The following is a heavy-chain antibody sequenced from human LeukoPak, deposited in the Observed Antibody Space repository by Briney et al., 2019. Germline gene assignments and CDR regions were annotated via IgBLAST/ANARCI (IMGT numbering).Heavy chain of an antibody. V-gene: IGHV3-23*01. CDR3: AKGGSGYFADL. J-gene: IGHJ5*02. CDR1: GFIFNNYG. CDR2: ISNDGGGT. D-gene: IGHD3-22*01. Sequence: GGSLRLSCAASGFIFNNYGLIWVRQAPGKGLEWVSAISNDGGGTTYADFVEGRFTISRHNSKDTLFLQMNSLRAEDTALYYCAKGGSGYFADLWGQGTLVTVSS.